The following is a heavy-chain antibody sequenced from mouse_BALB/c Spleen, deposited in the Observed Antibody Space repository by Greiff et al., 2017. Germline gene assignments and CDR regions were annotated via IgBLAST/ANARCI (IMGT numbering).Heavy chain of an antibody. CDR1: GYTFTSYW. J-gene: IGHJ2*01. CDR2: INPSNGRT. V-gene: IGHV1S81*02. CDR3: ARRVYYGNLPYYCDY. Sequence: QVQLQQSGPELVKPGASVKLSCKASGYTFTSYWMHWVKQRPGQGLEWIGEINPSNGRTNYNEKFKSKATLTVDKSSSTAYMQLSSLTSEDSAVYYCARRVYYGNLPYYCDYWGQGTTLTVSS. D-gene: IGHD2-1*01.